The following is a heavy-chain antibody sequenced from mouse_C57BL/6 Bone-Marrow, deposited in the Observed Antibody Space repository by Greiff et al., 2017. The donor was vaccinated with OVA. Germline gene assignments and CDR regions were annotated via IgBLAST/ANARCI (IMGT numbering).Heavy chain of an antibody. V-gene: IGHV14-4*01. Sequence: VQLQQSGAELVRPGASVKLSCTASGFNIKDDYMHWVKQRPEQGLEWIGWIDPENGDTEYASQFQGKATITADTSSNTSYLQLSSLTSEDTAVYYCTTLSQYYFDYWGQGTTLTVSS. CDR1: GFNIKDDY. CDR2: IDPENGDT. J-gene: IGHJ2*01. CDR3: TTLSQYYFDY.